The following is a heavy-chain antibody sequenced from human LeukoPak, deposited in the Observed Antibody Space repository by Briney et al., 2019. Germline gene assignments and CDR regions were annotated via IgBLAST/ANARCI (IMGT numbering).Heavy chain of an antibody. CDR3: ARSISAARRGAYDAFDI. J-gene: IGHJ3*02. Sequence: GESLKISCKGSGYSFTSYWIGWVRQAPGQGLEWMGWISAYNGNTNYAQKLQGRVTMTTDTSTSTAYMELRSLRSDDTAVYYCARSISAARRGAYDAFDIWGQGTMVTVSS. CDR2: ISAYNGNT. V-gene: IGHV1-18*04. D-gene: IGHD6-6*01. CDR1: GYSFTSYW.